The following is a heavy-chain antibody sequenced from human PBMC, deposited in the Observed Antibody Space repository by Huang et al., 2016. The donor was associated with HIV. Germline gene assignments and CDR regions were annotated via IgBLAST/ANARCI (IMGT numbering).Heavy chain of an antibody. D-gene: IGHD3-22*01. CDR1: GFSISSYW. V-gene: IGHV3-74*01. CDR2: INSDGSST. J-gene: IGHJ4*02. Sequence: EVQLVESGGGLVQPGGSLRLSCAASGFSISSYWMHWVRQAPGKGLGWVERINSDGSSTRYADSVKGRFTISRDNAKNTLYLQMNSLRAEDTAVYYCARDPRIQSWLNFFDYWGQGTLVSVSS. CDR3: ARDPRIQSWLNFFDY.